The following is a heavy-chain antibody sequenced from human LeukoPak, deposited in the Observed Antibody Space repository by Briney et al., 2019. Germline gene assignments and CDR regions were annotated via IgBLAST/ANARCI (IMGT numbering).Heavy chain of an antibody. CDR2: IYTSGST. CDR1: GGSISSYY. J-gene: IGHJ3*02. Sequence: PSETLSLTCTVSGGSISSYYWSWIRQPAGKGLEWIGRIYTSGSTNYNPSLKSRVTMSVDTSKNQFSLKLSSVTAADTAVYYCARAPTYYYDSSGYYLLRKAGRWSAFDIWAKGQWSPSLQ. V-gene: IGHV4-4*07. D-gene: IGHD3-22*01. CDR3: ARAPTYYYDSSGYYLLRKAGRWSAFDI.